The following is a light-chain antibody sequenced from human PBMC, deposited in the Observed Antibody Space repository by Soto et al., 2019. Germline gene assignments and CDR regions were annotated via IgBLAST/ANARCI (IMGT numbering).Light chain of an antibody. CDR1: PSVSSN. Sequence: EIVMTQSPATLSVSPGERATLSCRASPSVSSNLAWYQQKPGQAPRLLIYGASTRATGIPARFSGSGSGTEFTLTISSLQPEDVATYCCLQDYNYPPAFGQGTKVDIK. CDR3: LQDYNYPPA. J-gene: IGKJ1*01. V-gene: IGKV3-15*01. CDR2: GAS.